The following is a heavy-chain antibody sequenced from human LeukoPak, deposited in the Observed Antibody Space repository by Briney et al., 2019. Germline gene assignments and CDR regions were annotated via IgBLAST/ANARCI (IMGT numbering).Heavy chain of an antibody. D-gene: IGHD6-13*01. J-gene: IGHJ6*02. V-gene: IGHV1-8*01. CDR2: MNPNSGNI. Sequence: ASVKVSCKASGYTFTSYDINWVRQATGQGLEWMGWMNPNSGNIGYAQKFQGRVTMTRDTSISTAYMELSRLRSDDTAVYYCARDPYSSSWYPWDRVVYYYYGMDVWGQGTTVTVSS. CDR1: GYTFTSYD. CDR3: ARDPYSSSWYPWDRVVYYYYGMDV.